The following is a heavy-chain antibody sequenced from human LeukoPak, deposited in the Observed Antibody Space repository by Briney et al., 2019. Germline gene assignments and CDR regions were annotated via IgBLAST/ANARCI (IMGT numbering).Heavy chain of an antibody. J-gene: IGHJ6*02. CDR3: ARLKSSNYGMDV. Sequence: SETLSLTCTVSVGSISSSSYYWGWIRQPPGKGLEWIGSIYYSGSTYYNPSLKSRVTISVDTSKNQFSLKLSSVTAADTAVYYCARLKSSNYGMDVWGQGTTVTVSS. V-gene: IGHV4-39*01. CDR1: VGSISSSSYY. CDR2: IYYSGST.